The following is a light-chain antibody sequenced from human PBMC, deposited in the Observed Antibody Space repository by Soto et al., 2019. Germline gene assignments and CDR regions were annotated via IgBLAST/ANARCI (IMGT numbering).Light chain of an antibody. CDR2: KAS. Sequence: QMTQSPSTLSPSVGDRATITCRASQSISSWLAWYQQKPGKAPKLLIYKASSLESGVPSRFSGSGSGTEFTLTISSLQPDDFAVYYCQQYGSSPKTFGQGTKVDIK. J-gene: IGKJ1*01. CDR1: QSISSW. V-gene: IGKV1-5*03. CDR3: QQYGSSPKT.